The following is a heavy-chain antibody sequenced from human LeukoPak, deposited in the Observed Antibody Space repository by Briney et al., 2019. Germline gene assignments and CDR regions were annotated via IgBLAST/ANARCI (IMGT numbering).Heavy chain of an antibody. V-gene: IGHV3-21*01. CDR3: AREFDYGGHFDH. CDR1: GFTFSSYS. D-gene: IGHD4-23*01. Sequence: PGGSLRLSCAASGFTFSSYSMNWVRQAPGKGLEWVSSISSSSSYIYYADSVKGRFTISRDNAKNSLYLQMNSLRAEDTAVYYCAREFDYGGHFDHWGQGTLVTVSS. J-gene: IGHJ4*02. CDR2: ISSSSSYI.